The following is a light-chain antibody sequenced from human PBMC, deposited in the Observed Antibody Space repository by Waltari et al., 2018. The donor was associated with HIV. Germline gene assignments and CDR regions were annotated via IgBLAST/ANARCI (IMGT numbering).Light chain of an antibody. CDR2: KDT. J-gene: IGLJ2*01. CDR3: QAWDRSVV. Sequence: SYELTQPPSVSVSPGQTASITCSGDPLEAKFVCWYQQRPGQSPVLVMYKDTRRPSGIPERFSGSNSGNTATLTITGTQSMDEADYYCQAWDRSVVFGGGTKLTVL. CDR1: PLEAKF. V-gene: IGLV3-1*01.